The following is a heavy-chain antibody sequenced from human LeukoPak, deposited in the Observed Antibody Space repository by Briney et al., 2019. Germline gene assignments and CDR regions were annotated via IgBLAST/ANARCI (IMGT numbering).Heavy chain of an antibody. V-gene: IGHV3-53*04. J-gene: IGHJ4*02. CDR2: IYSGGST. CDR3: ARVTHTYFDY. CDR1: GFTFSSFS. Sequence: GGSLRLSCSASGFTFSSFSMSWVRQAPGKGLEWVSVIYSGGSTYYADSVKGRFTISRHNSKNTLYLQMNSLRAEDTAVYYCARVTHTYFDYWGQGTLVTVSS.